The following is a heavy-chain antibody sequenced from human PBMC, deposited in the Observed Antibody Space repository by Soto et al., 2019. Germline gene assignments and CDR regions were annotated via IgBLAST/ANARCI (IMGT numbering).Heavy chain of an antibody. CDR3: ARGASGSYLGSGY. Sequence: EASVKVSCKASGYTFTGYYMHWVRQAPGQGLEWMGWINPNSGGTNYAQKFQGRVTMTRDTSISTAYMELSRLRSDDTAVYYCARGASGSYLGSGYWGQGTLVTVSS. CDR1: GYTFTGYY. V-gene: IGHV1-2*02. CDR2: INPNSGGT. D-gene: IGHD1-26*01. J-gene: IGHJ4*02.